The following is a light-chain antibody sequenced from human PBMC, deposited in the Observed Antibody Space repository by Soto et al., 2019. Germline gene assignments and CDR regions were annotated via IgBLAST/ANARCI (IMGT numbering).Light chain of an antibody. V-gene: IGLV2-14*01. Sequence: QSVLTQPASVSGSLGQSITISCTGTSSDVGGYNYVSWYQQHPGKAPKLMIYDVSNRPSGVSNRFSGSKSGNTASLAISGLQAEDEADYYCSSYTSSSTLDVFGTGTKLTVL. CDR2: DVS. CDR1: SSDVGGYNY. CDR3: SSYTSSSTLDV. J-gene: IGLJ1*01.